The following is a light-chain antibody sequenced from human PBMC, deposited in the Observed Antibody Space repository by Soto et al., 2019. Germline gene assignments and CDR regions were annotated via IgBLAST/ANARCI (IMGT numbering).Light chain of an antibody. Sequence: QSALTQPPSASGSLGQSVTISCTGTSSDVGGYNHVSWYQQHPGKAPKLLIYDVSHRPSGVPDRFSGSKSGNTASLTVSGLQADDEVHYYCSSYAGSNNLIFGTGTKLTVL. CDR3: SSYAGSNNLI. V-gene: IGLV2-8*01. CDR1: SSDVGGYNH. J-gene: IGLJ1*01. CDR2: DVS.